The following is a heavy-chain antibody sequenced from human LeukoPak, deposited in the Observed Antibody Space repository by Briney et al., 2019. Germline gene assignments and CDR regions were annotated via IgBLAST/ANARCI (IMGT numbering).Heavy chain of an antibody. J-gene: IGHJ3*02. CDR3: ARCISAWYAFDM. Sequence: ASVKVSCKASGYTFTGYYMHWVRQAPGQGLEWMGWINPNSGGTNYAQKFQGRVTLTRDTSISTAYLELSRLRSDDTAVYYCARCISAWYAFDMWGQGTMVTVSS. D-gene: IGHD6-19*01. CDR1: GYTFTGYY. V-gene: IGHV1-2*02. CDR2: INPNSGGT.